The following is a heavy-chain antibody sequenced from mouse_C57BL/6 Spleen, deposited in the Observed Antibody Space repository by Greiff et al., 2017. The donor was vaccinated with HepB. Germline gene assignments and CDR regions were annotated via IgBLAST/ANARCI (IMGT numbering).Heavy chain of an antibody. D-gene: IGHD3-2*02. CDR2: IDPENGDT. J-gene: IGHJ3*01. CDR1: GFNIKDDY. V-gene: IGHV14-4*01. Sequence: SGAELVRPGASVKLSCTASGFNIKDDYMHWVKQRPEQGLEWIGWIDPENGDTEYASKFQGKATITADTSSNTAYLQLSSLTSEDTAVYYCTQTAQATWFAYWGQGTLVTVSA. CDR3: TQTAQATWFAY.